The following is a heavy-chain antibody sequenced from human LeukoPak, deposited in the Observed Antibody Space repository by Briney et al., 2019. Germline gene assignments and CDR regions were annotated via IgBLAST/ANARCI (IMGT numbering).Heavy chain of an antibody. V-gene: IGHV3-74*01. CDR3: AKGLYSSGWSDFDY. CDR2: INSDGSGT. D-gene: IGHD6-19*01. CDR1: GFTFSSYW. J-gene: IGHJ4*02. Sequence: QPGGSLRLSCAASGFTFSSYWMHWVRQAPGKGLVWVSRINSDGSGTSYADSVKGRFTISRDNAKNTLFLQMNSLRAEDTAVYYCAKGLYSSGWSDFDYWGQGTLVTVSS.